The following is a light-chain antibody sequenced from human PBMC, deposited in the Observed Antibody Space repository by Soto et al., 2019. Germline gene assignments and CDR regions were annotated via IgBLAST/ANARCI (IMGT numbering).Light chain of an antibody. J-gene: IGKJ1*01. CDR2: GAY. V-gene: IGKV3-20*01. CDR1: QSVSIN. Sequence: EIVMTQSPATLSVSPVERATLSCSSSQSVSINLAWYQQKPGQAPRLLIYGAYNRATGIPDRFSGSGSGTDFTLTISRLEPEDFAVYYCQQYGSSRTFGQGTKVDIK. CDR3: QQYGSSRT.